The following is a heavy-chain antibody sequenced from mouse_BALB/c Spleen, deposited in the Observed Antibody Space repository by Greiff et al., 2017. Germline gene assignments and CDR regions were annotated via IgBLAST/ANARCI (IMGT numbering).Heavy chain of an antibody. Sequence: EVQLVESGGGLVQPGGSRKLSCAASGFTFSSFGMHWVRQAPEKGLEWVAYISSGSSTIYYADTVKGRFTISRDNPKNTLFLQMTSLRSEDTAMYYCARSRITRWYFDVWGAGTTVTVSS. CDR2: ISSGSSTI. CDR1: GFTFSSFG. D-gene: IGHD1-1*01. CDR3: ARSRITRWYFDV. V-gene: IGHV5-17*02. J-gene: IGHJ1*01.